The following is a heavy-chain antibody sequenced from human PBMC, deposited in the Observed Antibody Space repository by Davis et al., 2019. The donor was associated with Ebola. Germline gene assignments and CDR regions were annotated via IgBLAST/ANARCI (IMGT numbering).Heavy chain of an antibody. CDR3: AKDTSNVWFDV. V-gene: IGHV3-11*05. J-gene: IGHJ3*01. D-gene: IGHD6-19*01. CDR1: GFTFSDYY. CDR2: ISSRGDYT. Sequence: GGSLRLSCAASGFTFSDYYMSWIRQAPGKGLEWISYISSRGDYTNYADSVKGRFAISRDNSKNTLHLQMNSLRVEDTAIYYCAKDTSNVWFDVWGQGTMVTVSS.